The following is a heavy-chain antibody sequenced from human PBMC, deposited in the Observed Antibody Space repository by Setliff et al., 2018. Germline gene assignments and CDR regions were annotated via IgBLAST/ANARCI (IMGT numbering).Heavy chain of an antibody. J-gene: IGHJ6*03. D-gene: IGHD3-22*01. CDR3: VREGVDSRSSTDYRYYMDV. CDR2: TIPIFGTA. Sequence: ASVKVSCKASGGTFSSYGISWVRQAPGQGLEWMGGTIPIFGTADYAQKFQGRVTIITDESTSTAFMQLSSLRSEDTAVYYCVREGVDSRSSTDYRYYMDVWGKGTTVTSP. CDR1: GGTFSSYG. V-gene: IGHV1-69*05.